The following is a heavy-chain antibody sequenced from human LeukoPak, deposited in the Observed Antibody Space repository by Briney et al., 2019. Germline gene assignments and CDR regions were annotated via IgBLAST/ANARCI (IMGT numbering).Heavy chain of an antibody. V-gene: IGHV4-34*01. J-gene: IGHJ4*02. CDR3: ARGSIYYGDSSAYFDY. D-gene: IGHD3-22*01. Sequence: PSETLSLTCGVYSESFSGYFWTYIRQPPGGGLGGIGDINHRGSTNYNPSLKSRVTISVDTSKNQFSLRLTSVTAADTAVYYCARGSIYYGDSSAYFDYWGQGSLVTVSS. CDR1: SESFSGYF. CDR2: INHRGST.